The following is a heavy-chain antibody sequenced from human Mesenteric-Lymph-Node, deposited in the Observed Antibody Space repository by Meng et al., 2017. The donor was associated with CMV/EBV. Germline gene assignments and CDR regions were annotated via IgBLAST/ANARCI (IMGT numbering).Heavy chain of an antibody. Sequence: SDTLSLTCTVSGGSISSSSFYWGWIRQPPGKGLEWIGTIYYSGSTYYNPSLKSRVTISMDTSHNQFSLKLSSVTAADTALYYCASGAPTITTDCWGQGTLVTVSS. CDR1: GGSISSSSFY. V-gene: IGHV4-39*07. CDR2: IYYSGST. CDR3: ASGAPTITTDC. D-gene: IGHD3-22*01. J-gene: IGHJ4*02.